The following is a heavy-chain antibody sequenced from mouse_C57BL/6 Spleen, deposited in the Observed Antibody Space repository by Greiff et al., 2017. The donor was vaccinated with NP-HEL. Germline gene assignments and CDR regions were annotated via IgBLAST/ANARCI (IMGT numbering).Heavy chain of an antibody. CDR1: GFTFSSYA. V-gene: IGHV5-4*03. CDR3: ARGMGNAMDY. D-gene: IGHD2-3*01. Sequence: DVMLVESGGGLVKPGGSLKLSCAASGFTFSSYAMSWVRQTPEKRLEWVATISDGGSYTYYPDNVKGRFTISRDNAKNNLYLQMSHLKSEDTAMYYCARGMGNAMDYWGQGTSVTVSS. CDR2: ISDGGSYT. J-gene: IGHJ4*01.